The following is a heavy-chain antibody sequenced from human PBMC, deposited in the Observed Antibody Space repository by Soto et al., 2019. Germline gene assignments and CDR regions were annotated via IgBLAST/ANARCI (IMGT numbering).Heavy chain of an antibody. CDR2: ISYDGSNK. V-gene: IGHV3-30-3*01. Sequence: GSLRLSCAASGFTFSSYAMHWVRQAPGKGLEWVAVISYDGSNKYYADSVKGRFTISRDNSKNTLYLQMNSLRAEDTAVYYCARDQPVDAFDIWGQGTMVTVSS. CDR1: GFTFSSYA. J-gene: IGHJ3*02. CDR3: ARDQPVDAFDI.